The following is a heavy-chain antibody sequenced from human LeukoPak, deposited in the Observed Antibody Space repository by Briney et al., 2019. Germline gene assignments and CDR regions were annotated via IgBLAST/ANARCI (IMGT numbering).Heavy chain of an antibody. CDR1: GGSISSYY. CDR3: ARGRRGRLLDY. V-gene: IGHV4-59*12. CDR2: IYYSGST. J-gene: IGHJ4*02. Sequence: SETLSLTCTVSGGSISSYYWSWIRQPPGKGLEWIGYIYYSGSTNYNPSLKSRVTISVDTSKNQFSLKLSSVTAADTAVYYCARGRRGRLLDYWGQGTLVTVSS. D-gene: IGHD5-12*01.